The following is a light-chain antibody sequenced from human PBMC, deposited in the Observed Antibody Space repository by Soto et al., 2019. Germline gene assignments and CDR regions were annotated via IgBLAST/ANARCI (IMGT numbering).Light chain of an antibody. CDR1: QSVSSN. Sequence: EIVMTQSPATLSVSPGERATLSCRASQSVSSNLACYQQKPGQTPKLLIYVASTRATGIPARFSGSGSGTEFTLTISSLQSEDFAVYYCQQYNVCPLTFGGGTKVEFK. V-gene: IGKV3-15*01. J-gene: IGKJ4*01. CDR2: VAS. CDR3: QQYNVCPLT.